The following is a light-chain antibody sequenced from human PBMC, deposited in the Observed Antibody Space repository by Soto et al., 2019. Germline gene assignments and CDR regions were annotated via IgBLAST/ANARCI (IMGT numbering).Light chain of an antibody. J-gene: IGKJ5*01. CDR1: QSVSSN. Sequence: EIVMTQSPATLSVSPGERATLSCRASQSVSSNLAWYQQKPGQAPRLLIYDASTRATVIPARLSGSGSGTDFTLTISSLQPEDFATYYCQQTYTTPEITFGQGTRLEIK. CDR3: QQTYTTPEIT. CDR2: DAS. V-gene: IGKV3-15*01.